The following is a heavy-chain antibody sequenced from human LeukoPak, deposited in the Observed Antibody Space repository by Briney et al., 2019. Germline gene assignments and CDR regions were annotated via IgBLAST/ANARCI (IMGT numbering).Heavy chain of an antibody. CDR1: GFTFSSYS. J-gene: IGHJ4*02. Sequence: GGSLRLSCAASGFTFSSYSVNWVRQAPGKGLEWVSSISSSSSYIYYADSVKGRFTISRDNAKNSLYLQMNSLRAEDTAVYYCARGGIAVAGAFDYWGQGTLVTVSS. V-gene: IGHV3-21*01. CDR3: ARGGIAVAGAFDY. D-gene: IGHD6-19*01. CDR2: ISSSSSYI.